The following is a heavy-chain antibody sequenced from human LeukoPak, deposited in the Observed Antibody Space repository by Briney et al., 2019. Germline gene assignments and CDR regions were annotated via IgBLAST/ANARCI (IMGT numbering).Heavy chain of an antibody. Sequence: PSETLSLTCTVSGGSISSSVYYWGWIRQPPGKGLEWIGSICYSGSTYYNPSLKSRVAISVDTSKNQFALKLTSVTAADTAVYYCARHPQYWGQGTLVTVSS. J-gene: IGHJ4*02. V-gene: IGHV4-39*01. CDR3: ARHPQY. CDR2: ICYSGST. CDR1: GGSISSSVYY.